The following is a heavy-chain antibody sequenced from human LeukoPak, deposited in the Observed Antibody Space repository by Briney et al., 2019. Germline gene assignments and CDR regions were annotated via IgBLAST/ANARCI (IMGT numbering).Heavy chain of an antibody. D-gene: IGHD2-8*01. CDR2: INPSGGST. J-gene: IGHJ5*02. Sequence: ASVKVSCKASGYTFTSYYMHWVRQAPGQGLEWMGIINPSGGSTSYAQKFQGRVTMTRDTSISTAYMELSRLRSDDTAVYYCARVPIYCTNGVCYNNWFDPWGQGTLVTVSS. V-gene: IGHV1-46*01. CDR1: GYTFTSYY. CDR3: ARVPIYCTNGVCYNNWFDP.